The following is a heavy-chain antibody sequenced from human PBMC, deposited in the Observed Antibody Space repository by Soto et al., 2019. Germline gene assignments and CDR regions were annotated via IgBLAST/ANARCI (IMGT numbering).Heavy chain of an antibody. V-gene: IGHV5-51*01. CDR2: IYPGDSDT. CDR1: GYSLTSYW. D-gene: IGHD6-13*01. J-gene: IGHJ6*02. Sequence: GESLKISCKGSGYSLTSYWIVLVRQMPGKGLELMGIIYPGDSDTRYSPSFQGQVTISADKSISTAYLQWSSLKASDTAMYYCARTAAAGKYYYGMDVWGQGTTVTVSS. CDR3: ARTAAAGKYYYGMDV.